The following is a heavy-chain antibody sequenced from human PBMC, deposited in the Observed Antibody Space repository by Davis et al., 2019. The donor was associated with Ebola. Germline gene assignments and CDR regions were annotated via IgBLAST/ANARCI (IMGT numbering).Heavy chain of an antibody. J-gene: IGHJ6*03. CDR3: AKQLAPYYYYYYYMDV. V-gene: IGHV3-30*18. CDR1: GFTFSSYG. CDR2: ISYDGSNK. D-gene: IGHD5-24*01. Sequence: GESLKISCAASGFTFSSYGMHWVRQAPGKGLEWVAVISYDGSNKYYADSVKGRFTISRDNSKNTLYLQMNSLRAEDTAVYYCAKQLAPYYYYYYYMDVWGKGTTVTVSS.